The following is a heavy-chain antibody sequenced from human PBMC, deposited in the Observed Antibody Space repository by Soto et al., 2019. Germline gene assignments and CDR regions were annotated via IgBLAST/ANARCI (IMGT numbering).Heavy chain of an antibody. Sequence: GGSLRLSCTASGFTFGDYAMSWFRQAPGKGLEWVGFIRSKAYGGTTEYAASVKGRFTISRDDSKSIAYLQMNSLKTEDTAVYYCTRDSSSWDYYYYGMDVWGQGTTVTVSS. CDR1: GFTFGDYA. CDR2: IRSKAYGGTT. CDR3: TRDSSSWDYYYYGMDV. J-gene: IGHJ6*02. D-gene: IGHD6-13*01. V-gene: IGHV3-49*03.